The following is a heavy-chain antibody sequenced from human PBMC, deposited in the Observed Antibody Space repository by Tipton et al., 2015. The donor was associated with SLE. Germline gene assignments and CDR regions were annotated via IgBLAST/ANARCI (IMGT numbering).Heavy chain of an antibody. Sequence: TLSLTCAVSGYFFSSGYSWSWFRQPAGKGLEWIGRIDFRGGPNYNPSPRSRVTMSVDTSKNHFSLKLNSVTAADAAVYYCTRDGSKGPQGDAFDIWGQGTMVTVSS. V-gene: IGHV4-4*07. D-gene: IGHD1-26*01. CDR1: GYFFSSGYS. CDR2: IDFRGGP. CDR3: TRDGSKGPQGDAFDI. J-gene: IGHJ3*02.